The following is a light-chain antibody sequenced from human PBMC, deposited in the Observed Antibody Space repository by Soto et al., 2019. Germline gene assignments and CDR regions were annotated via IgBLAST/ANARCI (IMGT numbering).Light chain of an antibody. CDR2: DNN. V-gene: IGLV1-40*01. CDR3: QSFDKYLSAVV. Sequence: QSVLTQPPSVSGAPGQRVTISCTGSSSNIGAGYDVHWYQQLPGTAPRLLIYDNNNRPSGVSVRFSGSKSGTSASLAISGLQAEDEADYYCQSFDKYLSAVVFGGGTKLTVL. CDR1: SSNIGAGYD. J-gene: IGLJ2*01.